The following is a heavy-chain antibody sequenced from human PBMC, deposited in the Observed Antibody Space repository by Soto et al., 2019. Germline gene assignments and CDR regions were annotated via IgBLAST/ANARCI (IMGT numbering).Heavy chain of an antibody. CDR1: GYTFTSYD. V-gene: IGHV1-8*01. CDR2: MNPNSGNT. Sequence: QVQLVQSGAEVKKPGASVKVSCKASGYTFTSYDISWVRQATGQGLEWMGWMNPNSGNTGYAQKFQGRVTMTRNTSISTAYMELSSLRSEDTAVYYCARKTAMVRGVITYYYYYGMDVWGQGTTVTVSS. CDR3: ARKTAMVRGVITYYYYYGMDV. J-gene: IGHJ6*02. D-gene: IGHD3-10*01.